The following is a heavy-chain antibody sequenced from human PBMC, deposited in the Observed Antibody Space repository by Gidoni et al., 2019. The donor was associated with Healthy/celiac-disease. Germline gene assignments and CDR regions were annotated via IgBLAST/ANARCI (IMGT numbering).Heavy chain of an antibody. CDR1: GFTFSSYE. D-gene: IGHD3-16*01. J-gene: IGHJ6*02. V-gene: IGHV3-48*03. CDR2: ISSSGSTI. CDR3: ARDNEGGSYYYYYGMDV. Sequence: EVQLVESGGGLVQPGGSLRLSCAASGFTFSSYEMNWVRQAPGKGLAWVSYISSSGSTIYYADSVKSRFTMSRDNAKNSLYLQMNSLRAEDTAVYDCARDNEGGSYYYYYGMDVWGQGTTVTVSS.